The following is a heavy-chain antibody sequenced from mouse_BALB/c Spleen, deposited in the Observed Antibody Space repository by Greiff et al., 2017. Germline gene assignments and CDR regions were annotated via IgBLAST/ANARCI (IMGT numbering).Heavy chain of an antibody. CDR2: IWSGGST. Sequence: VQLVESGPGLVQPSQSLSITCTVSGFSLTSYGVHWVRQSPGKGLEWLGVIWSGGSTDYNAAFISRLSISKDNSKSQVFFKMNSLQADDTAIYYCARKGGDYEFFYAMDYWGQGTSVTVSS. CDR1: GFSLTSYG. CDR3: ARKGGDYEFFYAMDY. D-gene: IGHD2-4*01. V-gene: IGHV2-4-1*01. J-gene: IGHJ4*01.